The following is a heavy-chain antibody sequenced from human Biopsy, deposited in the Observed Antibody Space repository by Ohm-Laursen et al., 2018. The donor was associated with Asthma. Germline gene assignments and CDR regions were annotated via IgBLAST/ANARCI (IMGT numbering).Heavy chain of an antibody. J-gene: IGHJ6*02. D-gene: IGHD4-17*01. CDR3: ASVASYGDLYFGIDV. Sequence: SQTLSLTCTVGGAYIGSRDHHWSWIRQSPGTGLEWIGFVFWSGTTHYNRSLERRLSISIDTTRNEFSMTLRSVTAADTAVYFCASVASYGDLYFGIDVWGPGTTVSVSS. V-gene: IGHV4-30-4*01. CDR2: VFWSGTT. CDR1: GAYIGSRDHH.